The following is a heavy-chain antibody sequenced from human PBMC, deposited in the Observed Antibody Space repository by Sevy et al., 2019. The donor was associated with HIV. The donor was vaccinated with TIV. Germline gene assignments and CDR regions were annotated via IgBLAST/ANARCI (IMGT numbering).Heavy chain of an antibody. D-gene: IGHD6-19*01. CDR3: ARRDSSGWYYYGMDV. CDR1: GYTFTGYY. Sequence: ASVKVSCKASGYTFTGYYMHWVRQAPGQGLEWMGRINPNSGGTNYAQKFQGRDTMTRDTSISTAYMELSRLRSDDTAVYYCARRDSSGWYYYGMDVWGQGTTVTASS. V-gene: IGHV1-2*06. J-gene: IGHJ6*02. CDR2: INPNSGGT.